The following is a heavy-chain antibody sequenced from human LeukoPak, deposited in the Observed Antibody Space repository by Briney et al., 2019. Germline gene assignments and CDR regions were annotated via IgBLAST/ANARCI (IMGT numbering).Heavy chain of an antibody. CDR2: IYYSGST. V-gene: IGHV4-30-4*01. D-gene: IGHD3-10*01. Sequence: SQTLSLTCTVSGGSISSGDYYWSWIRQPPGKGLEWIGYIYYSGSTYYNPSLKSRVTISVDTSKNQFSLKLSSVTAADTAVYYCARLPHRTMANDYWGQGTLVTVSS. J-gene: IGHJ4*02. CDR3: ARLPHRTMANDY. CDR1: GGSISSGDYY.